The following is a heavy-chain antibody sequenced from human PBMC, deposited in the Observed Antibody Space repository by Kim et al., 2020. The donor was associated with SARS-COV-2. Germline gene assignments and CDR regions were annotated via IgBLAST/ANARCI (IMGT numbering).Heavy chain of an antibody. D-gene: IGHD6-19*01. CDR1: GFTFSSYS. CDR2: ISSSSSYI. V-gene: IGHV3-21*01. CDR3: AGEAVAGTIYFDY. J-gene: IGHJ4*02. Sequence: GGSLRLSCAASGFTFSSYSMNWVRQAPGKGLEWVSSISSSSSYIYYADSVKGRFTISRDNAKNSLYLQMNSLRAEDTAVYYCAGEAVAGTIYFDYWGQGTLVTVSS.